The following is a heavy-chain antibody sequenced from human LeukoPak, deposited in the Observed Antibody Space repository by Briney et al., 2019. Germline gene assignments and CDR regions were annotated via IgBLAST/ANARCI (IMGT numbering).Heavy chain of an antibody. CDR2: IYYSGST. CDR3: ARLLARITIFGVARPDY. D-gene: IGHD3-3*01. CDR1: GASISSSRYY. V-gene: IGHV4-39*01. J-gene: IGHJ4*02. Sequence: SETLSLTCTVPGASISSSRYYWGWIRQPPGKGLEWIGSIYYSGSTYYNPSLKSRVTISVDTSKNQFSLKLSSVTAADTAVYYCARLLARITIFGVARPDYWGQGTLVTVSS.